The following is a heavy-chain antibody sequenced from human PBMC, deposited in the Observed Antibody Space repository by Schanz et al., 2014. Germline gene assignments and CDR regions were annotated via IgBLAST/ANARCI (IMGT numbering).Heavy chain of an antibody. Sequence: VQLLESGGGLVQPGGSLRLSCAASGFPFSDYFMAWIRQPPGRGLEWVSYIGNGGVTIYYADSVKGRFTISRDNSKNSLYRQMNSLRAEDTAVYYCARSGGSVFDYWAQGTLVTVSS. D-gene: IGHD6-25*01. V-gene: IGHV3-11*01. CDR1: GFPFSDYF. CDR3: ARSGGSVFDY. J-gene: IGHJ4*02. CDR2: IGNGGVTI.